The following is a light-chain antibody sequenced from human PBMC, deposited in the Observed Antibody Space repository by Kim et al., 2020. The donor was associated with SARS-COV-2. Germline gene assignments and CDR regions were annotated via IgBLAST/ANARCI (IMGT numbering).Light chain of an antibody. CDR2: GKN. CDR1: SLRSYY. V-gene: IGLV3-19*01. Sequence: GQTVRITCQGDSLRSYYASWYQQKPGQAPVLVIYGKNNRPSGIPDRFSGSSSGNTASLTITGAQAEDEADYYCNSRDSSGNPRWVFGGGTKVTVL. J-gene: IGLJ3*02. CDR3: NSRDSSGNPRWV.